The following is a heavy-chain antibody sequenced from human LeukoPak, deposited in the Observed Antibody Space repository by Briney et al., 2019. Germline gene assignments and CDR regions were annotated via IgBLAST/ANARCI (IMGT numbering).Heavy chain of an antibody. CDR1: GGSISSYY. V-gene: IGHV4-34*01. J-gene: IGHJ5*02. Sequence: PSETLSLTCTVSGGSISSYYWSWIRQPPGKGLEWIGEVNHSGSTNYNPSLKSRVTISVDTSKNQFSLKLSSVTAADTAVYYCARGQHIVVVTAYGNWFDPWGQGTLVTVSS. CDR3: ARGQHIVVVTAYGNWFDP. D-gene: IGHD2-21*02. CDR2: VNHSGST.